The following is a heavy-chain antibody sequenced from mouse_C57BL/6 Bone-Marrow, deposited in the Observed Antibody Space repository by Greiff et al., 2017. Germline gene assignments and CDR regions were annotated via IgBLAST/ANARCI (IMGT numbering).Heavy chain of an antibody. CDR1: GYSITSGYY. CDR3: ARDRCNYFDY. Sequence: VQLKESGPGLVKPSQSLSLTCSVTGYSITSGYYWNWIRQFPGNKLEWMGYISYDGSNNYNPSLKNRISITRDTSKNQFFLKLNSVTTEDTATYYCARDRCNYFDYWGQGTTHTVSS. V-gene: IGHV3-6*01. CDR2: ISYDGSN. J-gene: IGHJ2*01.